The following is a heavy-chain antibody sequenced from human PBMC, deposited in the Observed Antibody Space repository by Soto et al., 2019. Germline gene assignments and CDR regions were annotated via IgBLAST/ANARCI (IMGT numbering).Heavy chain of an antibody. J-gene: IGHJ4*02. CDR2: FDPEEGET. CDR3: AIGGGAAEFDY. Sequence: QVQVVQSGAEVRKPGASVKLSCKVPAYTLTEFPIHWVRQAPGRGLEWMGGFDPEEGETIYAQKFKGRLTVTEDTSTDTVYMEVTSLTSEDTAVYYCAIGGGAAEFDYWGQGTLVTVSS. V-gene: IGHV1-24*01. CDR1: AYTLTEFP. D-gene: IGHD2-15*01.